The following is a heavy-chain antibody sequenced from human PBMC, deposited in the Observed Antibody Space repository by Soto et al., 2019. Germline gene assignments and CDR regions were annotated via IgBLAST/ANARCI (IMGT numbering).Heavy chain of an antibody. Sequence: QVQLQQWGAGLLKPSETLSLTCAVYDGSLSDDYYTWTRQSPGKGLEWIGEIHPSGSTYYNPFLKTRVSLSQAPSKKQFSLHLISVTAADTGEYYCSRGNDAYKGGRTWGQGTLVTVSS. CDR1: DGSLSDDY. J-gene: IGHJ5*02. CDR3: SRGNDAYKGGRT. V-gene: IGHV4-34*02. CDR2: IHPSGST. D-gene: IGHD1-1*01.